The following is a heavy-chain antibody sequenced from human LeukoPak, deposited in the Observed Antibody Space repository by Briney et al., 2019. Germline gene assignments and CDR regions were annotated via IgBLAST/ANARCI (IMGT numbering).Heavy chain of an antibody. Sequence: PSETLSLTCAVYGGSFSGDYWNWIRQPPGKGLEWIGEINHSGSTNSNPSLKSRVTISVDRSKNQFSLKLSSVTAADTAVYYCARRPRYSSGWYYFDSWGQGTRVTVSS. V-gene: IGHV4-34*01. CDR1: GGSFSGDY. CDR3: ARRPRYSSGWYYFDS. CDR2: INHSGST. J-gene: IGHJ4*02. D-gene: IGHD6-19*01.